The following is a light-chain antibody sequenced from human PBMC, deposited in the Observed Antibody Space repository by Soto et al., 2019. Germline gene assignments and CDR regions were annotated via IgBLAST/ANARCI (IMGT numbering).Light chain of an antibody. Sequence: QSVLTQPRSVSGSPGQSVTISCTGSSSDVGGYDYVSWYQHHPGRAPKLMFFDVNKRPSGVPDRFSGSKSGNTASLTISGLQAEDEADYYCCSFATSYIHVIFGGGTKVTVL. J-gene: IGLJ2*01. CDR2: DVN. CDR1: SSDVGGYDY. V-gene: IGLV2-11*01. CDR3: CSFATSYIHVI.